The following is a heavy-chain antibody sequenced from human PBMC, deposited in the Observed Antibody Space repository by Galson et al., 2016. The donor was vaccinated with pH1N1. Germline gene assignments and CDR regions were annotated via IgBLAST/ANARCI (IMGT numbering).Heavy chain of an antibody. J-gene: IGHJ4*02. Sequence: SETLSLTCTVSGGSISSNDYYWTWIRQPPGKGLEWIGTIYSSGSTYDNPSLESRVTISVDTSKNPFSLKLSSVTAADTAVYYCAREDCSSGPCPLDSWGQGTLVIVSS. CDR2: IYSSGST. D-gene: IGHD2-15*01. V-gene: IGHV4-39*07. CDR3: AREDCSSGPCPLDS. CDR1: GGSISSNDYY.